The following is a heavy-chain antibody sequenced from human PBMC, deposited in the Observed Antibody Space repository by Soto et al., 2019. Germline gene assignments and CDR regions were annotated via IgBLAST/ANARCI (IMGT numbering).Heavy chain of an antibody. CDR1: GGSISSYY. V-gene: IGHV4-59*01. J-gene: IGHJ4*02. Sequence: SETLSLTCTVSGGSISSYYWSWSRQPPWKGLEWIGYIYYSGSTNYNPSLKSRVTISVDTSKNQFSLKLSSVTAADTAVYYCARVGSSGYYDRRAFDYWGQGTLVTVSS. CDR2: IYYSGST. CDR3: ARVGSSGYYDRRAFDY. D-gene: IGHD3-22*01.